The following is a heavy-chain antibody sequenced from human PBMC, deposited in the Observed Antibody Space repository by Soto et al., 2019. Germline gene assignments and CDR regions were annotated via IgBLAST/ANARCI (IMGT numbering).Heavy chain of an antibody. CDR1: GDTVSRNNTA. J-gene: IGHJ6*02. CDR3: ARVLGSGLSRYGMGV. CDR2: TYYRSKWYY. D-gene: IGHD3-10*01. V-gene: IGHV6-1*01. Sequence: SQTLSLTCAISGDTVSRNNTAWNWIRQSPSRGLEWLGRTYYRSKWYYDYAASVKSRITINPDTSKNQFSLLLDSVTPEDTAVYYCARVLGSGLSRYGMGVWGQGTTVTVSS.